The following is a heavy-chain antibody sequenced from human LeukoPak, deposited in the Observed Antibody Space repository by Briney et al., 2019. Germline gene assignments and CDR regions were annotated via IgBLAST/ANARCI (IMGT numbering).Heavy chain of an antibody. V-gene: IGHV3-21*01. Sequence: GGSLRLSCAASGFTFSSYEMNWVRQAPGKGLEWVSSISTSSSYIYYADSVKGRFTISRDNAKNSLYLQMNRLRAEDTAVYYCARDGYKHHTWGQGTLVTVSS. CDR1: GFTFSSYE. CDR2: ISTSSSYI. D-gene: IGHD5-24*01. J-gene: IGHJ5*02. CDR3: ARDGYKHHT.